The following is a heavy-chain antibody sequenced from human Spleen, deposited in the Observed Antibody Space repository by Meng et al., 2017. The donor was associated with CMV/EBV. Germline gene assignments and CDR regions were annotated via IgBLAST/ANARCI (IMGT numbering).Heavy chain of an antibody. D-gene: IGHD1-26*01. J-gene: IGHJ4*02. Sequence: EVQLGGSGVRFGQPGGSPLLLLAVSGSHCRRYWIDWVRQAPGKGLEWVSRIDCDGRDITYADSVRGRFTISRDDAKNTLYLQMNSLRVEDTAVYYCARGVAESLGWEMGYWGQGTLVTVSS. CDR3: ARGVAESLGWEMGY. CDR1: GSHCRRYW. CDR2: IDCDGRDI. V-gene: IGHV3-74*03.